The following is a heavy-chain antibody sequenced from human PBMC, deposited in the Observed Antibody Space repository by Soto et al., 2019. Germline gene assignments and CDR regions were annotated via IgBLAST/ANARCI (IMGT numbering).Heavy chain of an antibody. CDR1: GYTFTSYG. D-gene: IGHD5-18*01. CDR3: ARGSLQRSDTDHYYYGMDV. J-gene: IGHJ6*02. V-gene: IGHV1-18*01. Sequence: ASVKVSCKASGYTFTSYGISWVRQAPGQGLEWMGWISAYNGNTNYAQKLQGRVTMTTDTSTSTAYMELRSLRSDDTAVYYCARGSLQRSDTDHYYYGMDVWGQGTTVTVSS. CDR2: ISAYNGNT.